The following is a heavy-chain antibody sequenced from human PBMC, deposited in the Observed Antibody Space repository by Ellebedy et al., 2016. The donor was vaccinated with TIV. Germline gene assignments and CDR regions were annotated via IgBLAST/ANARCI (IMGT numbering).Heavy chain of an antibody. Sequence: GGSLRLSCAASGFSVKRNYMTWVRQAPGKGLEWVSVIQNTGTTYYADSVKGRFTISQDISNNMIYLQMNSLRVDDTAVYYCARAPIQLYLYYFDHWGQGALVTVSS. CDR3: ARAPIQLYLYYFDH. CDR1: GFSVKRNY. CDR2: IQNTGTT. V-gene: IGHV3-66*01. D-gene: IGHD5-18*01. J-gene: IGHJ4*02.